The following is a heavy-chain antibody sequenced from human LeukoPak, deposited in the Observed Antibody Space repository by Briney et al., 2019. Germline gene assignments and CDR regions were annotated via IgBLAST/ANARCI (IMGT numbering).Heavy chain of an antibody. J-gene: IGHJ3*02. V-gene: IGHV3-7*05. CDR1: GFTFSSYW. Sequence: PGGSLRLSCAASGFTFSSYWMSWVRQAPGQGLEWVANIKQDGSEKYYVDSVKGRFTISRDNAKNSLYLQMNGLRGEDTAVYYCAKDDGGSPPDAFDIWGQGTLVTVSS. D-gene: IGHD1-26*01. CDR3: AKDDGGSPPDAFDI. CDR2: IKQDGSEK.